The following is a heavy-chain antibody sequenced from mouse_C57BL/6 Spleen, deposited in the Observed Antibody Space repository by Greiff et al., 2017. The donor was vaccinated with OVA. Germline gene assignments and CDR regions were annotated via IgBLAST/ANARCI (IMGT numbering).Heavy chain of an antibody. V-gene: IGHV1-22*01. D-gene: IGHD1-1*01. CDR2: INPNNGGT. J-gene: IGHJ4*01. Sequence: EVKLVESGPELVKPGASVKMSCKASGYTFTDYNMHWVKQSHGKSLEWIGYINPNNGGTSYNQKFKGKATLTVNKSSSTAYMELRSLTSEDSAVYYCARDGSWAMDYWGQGTSVTVSS. CDR3: ARDGSWAMDY. CDR1: GYTFTDYN.